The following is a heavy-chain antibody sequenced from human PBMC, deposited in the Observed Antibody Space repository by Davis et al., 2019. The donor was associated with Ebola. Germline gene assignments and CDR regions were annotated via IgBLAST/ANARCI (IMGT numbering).Heavy chain of an antibody. CDR1: GGTFSSYA. D-gene: IGHD2-15*01. J-gene: IGHJ4*02. Sequence: AASVKVSCKASGGTFSSYAISWVRQAPGQGLEWMGGIIPIFGTANYAQQFQGRVTITADKSTSTAYMELSSLRSEDTAVYYCARDRCSGGSCYLGGTPPDYWGQGTLVTVSS. CDR2: IIPIFGTA. CDR3: ARDRCSGGSCYLGGTPPDY. V-gene: IGHV1-69*06.